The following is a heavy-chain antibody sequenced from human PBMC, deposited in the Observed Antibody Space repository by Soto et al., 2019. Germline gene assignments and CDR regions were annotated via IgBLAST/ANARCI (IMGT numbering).Heavy chain of an antibody. Sequence: SETLSLTCSLSCASITSSTYFWAWSRQPPGKGLEWVGSIYYSGQTHYNQSLKSRTTISVDRSRNQFCLHVSSATAADTGVYYCAKNLPRTGRFDYWGQGTVVTVSS. CDR3: AKNLPRTGRFDY. CDR2: IYYSGQT. V-gene: IGHV4-39*01. CDR1: CASITSSTYF. J-gene: IGHJ4*02.